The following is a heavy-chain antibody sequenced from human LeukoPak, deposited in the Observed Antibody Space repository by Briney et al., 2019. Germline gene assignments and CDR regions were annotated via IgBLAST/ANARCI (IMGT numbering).Heavy chain of an antibody. J-gene: IGHJ5*02. D-gene: IGHD2-2*01. Sequence: PSETLSLTCAVYGGSFSGYYWSWIRQPPGKGLEWIGEINHSGSTNYNPSLKSRVTISVDTSKNQFSLKLSSVTAADTAVYYCAREGYCSSTSCYRGWFDPWGQGTLVTVSS. CDR3: AREGYCSSTSCYRGWFDP. CDR2: INHSGST. V-gene: IGHV4-34*01. CDR1: GGSFSGYY.